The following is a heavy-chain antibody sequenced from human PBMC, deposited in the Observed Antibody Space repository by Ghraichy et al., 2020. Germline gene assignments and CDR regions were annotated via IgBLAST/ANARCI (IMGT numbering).Heavy chain of an antibody. CDR1: GGSISSYY. D-gene: IGHD2/OR15-2a*01. V-gene: IGHV4-59*08. Sequence: SETLSLTCTVSGGSISSYYWSWIRQPPGKGLEWIGYIYYSGNTNYNPSLKSRVTISVDTSKNQFSLKLSSVTAADTAVYYCARHRSMGHYFDYWGQGTLVTVSS. CDR3: ARHRSMGHYFDY. CDR2: IYYSGNT. J-gene: IGHJ4*02.